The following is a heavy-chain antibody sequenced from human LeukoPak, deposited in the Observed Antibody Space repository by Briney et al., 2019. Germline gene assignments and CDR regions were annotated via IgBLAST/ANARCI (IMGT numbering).Heavy chain of an antibody. Sequence: ASVKVSCKASGYTFTGYYMHWVRQAPGQGLEWMRWINPNSGGTNYAQKFQGRVTMTRDTSISTAYMELSRLRSDDTAVYYCARDVDTAMGVDYWGQGTLVTVSS. J-gene: IGHJ4*02. CDR2: INPNSGGT. V-gene: IGHV1-2*02. CDR3: ARDVDTAMGVDY. CDR1: GYTFTGYY. D-gene: IGHD5-18*01.